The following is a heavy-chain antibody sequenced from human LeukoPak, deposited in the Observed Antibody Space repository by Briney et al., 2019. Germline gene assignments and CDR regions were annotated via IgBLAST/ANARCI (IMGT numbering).Heavy chain of an antibody. CDR3: ARAAEWLPPADAFDI. Sequence: SQTLSLTCTVSGGSISSGSYYWSWIRQPAGKGLEWIGRIYTSGSTNYNPSLKSRVTISVDTSKNQSSLKLSSVTAADTAVHYCARAAEWLPPADAFDIWGQGTMVTVSS. CDR2: IYTSGST. J-gene: IGHJ3*02. D-gene: IGHD5-18*01. V-gene: IGHV4-61*02. CDR1: GGSISSGSYY.